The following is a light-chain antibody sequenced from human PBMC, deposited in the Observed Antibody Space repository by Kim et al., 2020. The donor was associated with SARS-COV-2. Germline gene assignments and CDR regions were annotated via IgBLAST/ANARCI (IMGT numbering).Light chain of an antibody. CDR2: RTS. Sequence: DIQMTQSPSTLSASVGDRVTITCRASQSISSWLAWYQQKPGKAPNLLIYRTSYLESGVPSRFSGSGSGTEFTLTISSLQPDDFATYYCQQYNNYPRTFGQGTKLE. CDR3: QQYNNYPRT. V-gene: IGKV1-5*03. CDR1: QSISSW. J-gene: IGKJ2*01.